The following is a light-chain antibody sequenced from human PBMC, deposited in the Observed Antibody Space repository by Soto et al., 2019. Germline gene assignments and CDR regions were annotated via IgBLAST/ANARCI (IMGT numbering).Light chain of an antibody. CDR2: DVR. V-gene: IGLV2-14*04. CDR3: SSYTSSNTLVV. Sequence: GQSITISCTGTSSDVGAYNYVSWYQQHPGKAPKLMIYDVRNRPSGVSNRFSGSKSGNTASLTISGLRAEDEADYYCSSYTSSNTLVVFGGGTKLTVL. J-gene: IGLJ2*01. CDR1: SSDVGAYNY.